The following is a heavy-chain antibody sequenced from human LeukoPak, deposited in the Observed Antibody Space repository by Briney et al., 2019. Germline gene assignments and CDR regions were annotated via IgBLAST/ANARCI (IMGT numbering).Heavy chain of an antibody. CDR2: IMSSGSTV. Sequence: GGSLRLSCAASGFTFSGHSMNWVRQAPGKGLEWVSYIMSSGSTVYYTDSVKGRFTISRDNAKNSLYLQMNSLSAEDTALYYCARRFSGGGWVFYFDYWGQGTLVTVSS. J-gene: IGHJ4*02. CDR1: GFTFSGHS. D-gene: IGHD6-19*01. CDR3: ARRFSGGGWVFYFDY. V-gene: IGHV3-48*01.